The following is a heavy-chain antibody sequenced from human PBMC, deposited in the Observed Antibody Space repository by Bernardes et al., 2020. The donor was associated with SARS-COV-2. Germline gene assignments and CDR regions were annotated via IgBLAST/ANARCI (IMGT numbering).Heavy chain of an antibody. Sequence: GGSLRLSCAASGFTFSSNAMSWVRQAPGKGLEWVSAISGSGGSTYYADSVKGRFTISRDNSKNTLYLQMNSLRAEDTAVYYCAKSSSMNYDYVWGSYRPYYFDYWGQGTLVTVSS. D-gene: IGHD3-16*02. J-gene: IGHJ4*02. CDR1: GFTFSSNA. V-gene: IGHV3-23*01. CDR2: ISGSGGST. CDR3: AKSSSMNYDYVWGSYRPYYFDY.